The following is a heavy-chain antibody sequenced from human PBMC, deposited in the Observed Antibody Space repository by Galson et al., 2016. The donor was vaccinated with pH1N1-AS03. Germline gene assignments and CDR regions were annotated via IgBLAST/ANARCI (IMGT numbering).Heavy chain of an antibody. CDR2: TFYGWST. J-gene: IGHJ6*02. CDR3: ASRSSVLYSYGSNV. V-gene: IGHV4-59*01. CDR1: GDSLDTFS. Sequence: SETLSLTCSVSGDSLDTFSWTWIRQPPGKGLEWIGFTFYGWSTHYNPSLKSRITISVDTSKNLFSLQLKSVTAADTAVYYCASRSSVLYSYGSNVWGQGTTVIVSS. D-gene: IGHD3-10*01.